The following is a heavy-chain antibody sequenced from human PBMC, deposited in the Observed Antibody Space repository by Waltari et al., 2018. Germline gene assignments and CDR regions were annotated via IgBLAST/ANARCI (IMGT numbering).Heavy chain of an antibody. CDR1: GGSFSGYY. Sequence: QVQLQQWGAGLLKPSETLSLTCAVYGGSFSGYYWSWIRQPPGKGLEWIGEINHSGSTNYNPSLKSRFTISVDTSKNQFSLKLSSVTAADTAVYYCARGQGIARGLGYYYYGMDVWGQGTTVTVSS. D-gene: IGHD6-13*01. J-gene: IGHJ6*02. CDR2: INHSGST. V-gene: IGHV4-34*01. CDR3: ARGQGIARGLGYYYYGMDV.